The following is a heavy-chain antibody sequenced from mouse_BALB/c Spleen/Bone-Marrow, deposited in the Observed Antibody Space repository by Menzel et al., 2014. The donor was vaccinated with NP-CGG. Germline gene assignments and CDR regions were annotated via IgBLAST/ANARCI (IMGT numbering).Heavy chain of an antibody. J-gene: IGHJ3*01. CDR3: ASYDGGFAY. Sequence: EVQLQQSGPELVKPGASVKISCKASGYSFTGYYMHWVKQSHVKSLEWIGRINPYNGATGYNQNFKDKASLTVDKSSSTAYMELHSLTSEDSAVYYCASYDGGFAYWGQGTLVTVSA. V-gene: IGHV1-31*01. CDR1: GYSFTGYY. D-gene: IGHD2-12*01. CDR2: INPYNGAT.